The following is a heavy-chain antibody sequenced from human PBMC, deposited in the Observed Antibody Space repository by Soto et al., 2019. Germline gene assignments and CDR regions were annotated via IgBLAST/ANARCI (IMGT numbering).Heavy chain of an antibody. Sequence: SEIMCLSWTVAGGSIGSGGYYWSWKSKQPGKGLEWIGYIYYSGSTYYNPSLKSRVTISVDTSKNQFSLKLSSVTAADTAVYYCAREPPRRQGSPAFDIWGQATMVTVS. J-gene: IGHJ3*02. V-gene: IGHV4-31*02. CDR3: AREPPRRQGSPAFDI. CDR1: GGSIGSGGYY. CDR2: IYYSGST.